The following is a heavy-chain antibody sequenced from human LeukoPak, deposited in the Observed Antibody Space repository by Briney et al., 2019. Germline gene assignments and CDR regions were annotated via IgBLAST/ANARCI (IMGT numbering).Heavy chain of an antibody. CDR1: GYTFTSYD. D-gene: IGHD3-22*01. CDR2: MNPNSGGT. Sequence: ASVKVSCKASGYTFTSYDINWVRQATGQGLEWMGWMNPNSGGTNYAQKFQGRVTITADESTSTAYMELSSLRSEDTAVYYCAVLRTSGYYLYWYFDLWGRGTLVTVSS. J-gene: IGHJ2*01. CDR3: AVLRTSGYYLYWYFDL. V-gene: IGHV1-8*03.